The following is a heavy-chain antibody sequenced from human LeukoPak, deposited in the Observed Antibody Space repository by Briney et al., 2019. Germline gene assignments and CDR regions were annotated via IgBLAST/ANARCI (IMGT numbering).Heavy chain of an antibody. Sequence: SETLSLTCTVSGYSISSGYYWGWIRQPPGKGLEWIGSIYHSGSTYYNPSLKSRVTISVDTSKNQFSLKLSSVTAADTAVYYCARVDTAMSRGDYWGQGTLVTVSS. J-gene: IGHJ4*02. D-gene: IGHD5-18*01. CDR2: IYHSGST. CDR1: GYSISSGYY. V-gene: IGHV4-38-2*02. CDR3: ARVDTAMSRGDY.